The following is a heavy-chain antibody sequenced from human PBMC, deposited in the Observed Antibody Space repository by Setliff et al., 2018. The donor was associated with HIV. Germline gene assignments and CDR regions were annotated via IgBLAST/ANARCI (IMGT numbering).Heavy chain of an antibody. CDR1: GGSISSGGYS. Sequence: VSGGSISSGGYSWSWIRQPPGKGLEWIGYIYHSGSTYYNPSLKSRVTISVDTSKNQFSLKVSSVTAADTAVYYCARDRGGGYNNLDYWGQGTLVTSPQ. D-gene: IGHD5-12*01. CDR2: IYHSGST. CDR3: ARDRGGGYNNLDY. V-gene: IGHV4-30-2*05. J-gene: IGHJ4*02.